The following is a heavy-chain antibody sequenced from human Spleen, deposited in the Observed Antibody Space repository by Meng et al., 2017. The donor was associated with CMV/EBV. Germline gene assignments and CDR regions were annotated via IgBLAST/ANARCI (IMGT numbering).Heavy chain of an antibody. Sequence: GESLKISCAASGFTVSSSYMNWVRQAPGKGLEWVSIIYASGTAYYADSVKGRFTISRDNLKNTLYLQMDSLRAEDTAVYYCARDRGELMYYFDYWGQGTLVTVSS. CDR2: IYASGTA. J-gene: IGHJ4*02. V-gene: IGHV3-53*01. CDR1: GFTVSSSY. CDR3: ARDRGELMYYFDY. D-gene: IGHD1-26*01.